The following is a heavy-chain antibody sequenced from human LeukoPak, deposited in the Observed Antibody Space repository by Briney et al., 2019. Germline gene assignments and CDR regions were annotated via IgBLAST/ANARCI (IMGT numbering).Heavy chain of an antibody. D-gene: IGHD3-22*01. CDR2: IYYSGKT. Sequence: PSETPSLTCAVYGGSISGNYWSLIRQPPGEGLEWIGYIYYSGKTKYNPSLKSRVTISVDTSKNQLSLRLNSVTAADTAVYYCARLPPLDGSGYHYFDSWGQGTLVTVSS. V-gene: IGHV4-59*08. J-gene: IGHJ4*02. CDR3: ARLPPLDGSGYHYFDS. CDR1: GGSISGNY.